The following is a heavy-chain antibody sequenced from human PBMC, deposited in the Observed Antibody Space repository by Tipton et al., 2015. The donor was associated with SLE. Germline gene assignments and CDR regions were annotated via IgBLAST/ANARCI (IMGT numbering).Heavy chain of an antibody. J-gene: IGHJ4*02. Sequence: TLSLTCAVSGYSISSGYYWGWIRQPPGKGLEWIGSIYHSGSTNYNPSLKSRVTISVDTSKNQFSLKLSSVTAADTAVYYCARGLRQRWLPMDYWGQGTLVTVSS. D-gene: IGHD5-24*01. CDR2: IYHSGST. CDR3: ARGLRQRWLPMDY. V-gene: IGHV4-38-2*01. CDR1: GYSISSGYY.